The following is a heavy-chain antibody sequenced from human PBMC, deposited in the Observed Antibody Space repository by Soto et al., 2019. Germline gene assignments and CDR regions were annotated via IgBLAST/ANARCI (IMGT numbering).Heavy chain of an antibody. CDR2: INAGNGNT. D-gene: IGHD2-15*01. CDR1: GYSFTSYA. J-gene: IGHJ1*01. Sequence: VKGYCKGVGYSFTSYAMHWRRLNTGQRLEWMGWINAGNGNTKYSQKFQGRVTITRDTSASTAYMELSSLRSEDTAVYYCARDCCSGGSCYSNRYFQHWGQGTLVTVSS. V-gene: IGHV1-3*01. CDR3: ARDCCSGGSCYSNRYFQH.